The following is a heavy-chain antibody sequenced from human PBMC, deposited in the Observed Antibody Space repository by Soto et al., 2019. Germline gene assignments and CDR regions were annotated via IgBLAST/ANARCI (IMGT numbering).Heavy chain of an antibody. V-gene: IGHV4-30-4*08. CDR2: VYYTGST. J-gene: IGHJ5*02. CDR3: ARAMGRYNWLDP. Sequence: QVHLLESGPGLVKTSETLSLTCTVSGGAISSGEYYWTWIRQAPGKDLEWIGYVYYTGSTFYNPSLESRVTTSVDTSKNLFSLKLRSVTAADTAVYYCARAMGRYNWLDPWGQGTLVTVSS. CDR1: GGAISSGEYY. D-gene: IGHD3-10*01.